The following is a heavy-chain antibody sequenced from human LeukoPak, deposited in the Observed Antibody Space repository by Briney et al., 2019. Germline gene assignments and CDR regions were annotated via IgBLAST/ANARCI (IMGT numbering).Heavy chain of an antibody. Sequence: SETLSLTCTVSGGSINNYYWSWIRQPPGKGLEWIGYIYFRGSTNYNPSLKSRVTFSVDTSKNQFSLKLNSVTAADTAVYYCARGGDYGDLRYFDYWGQGTLVTVSS. D-gene: IGHD4-17*01. V-gene: IGHV4-59*01. CDR3: ARGGDYGDLRYFDY. CDR1: GGSINNYY. CDR2: IYFRGST. J-gene: IGHJ4*02.